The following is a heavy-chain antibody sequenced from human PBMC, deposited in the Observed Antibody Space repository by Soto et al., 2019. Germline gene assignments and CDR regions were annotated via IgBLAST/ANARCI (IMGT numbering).Heavy chain of an antibody. CDR2: IIPILGIA. J-gene: IGHJ5*02. V-gene: IGHV1-69*08. CDR1: GGTVSSYT. D-gene: IGHD6-19*01. Sequence: QVQLVQSGAEVKKPGSSVKVSCKASGGTVSSYTISWVRQAPGQGLEWMGRIIPILGIANYAQKFQGRVTITADKATSTAYMELSRLRSEDTAVYYWAREGGAVAALENWFDPWGQGTLVTVSS. CDR3: AREGGAVAALENWFDP.